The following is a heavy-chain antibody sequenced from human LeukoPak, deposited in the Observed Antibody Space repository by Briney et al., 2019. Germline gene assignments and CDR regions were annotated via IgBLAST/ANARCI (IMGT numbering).Heavy chain of an antibody. CDR1: GFTFSSYG. D-gene: IGHD5-24*01. J-gene: IGHJ4*02. Sequence: GRSLRLSCAASGFTFSSYGMHWVRQAPGKGLEWVAVIWYDGSNKYYADSVKGRITISRGNSKNTLYLQMNSLRAEDTAVYYCARYPEMATWGGYFDYWGQGTLVTVSS. CDR3: ARYPEMATWGGYFDY. V-gene: IGHV3-30*19. CDR2: IWYDGSNK.